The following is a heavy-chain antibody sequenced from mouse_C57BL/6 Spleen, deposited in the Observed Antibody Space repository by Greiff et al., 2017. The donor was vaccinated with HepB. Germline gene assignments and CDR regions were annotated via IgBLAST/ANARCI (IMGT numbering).Heavy chain of an antibody. V-gene: IGHV5-4*01. Sequence: EVQRVESGGGLVKPGGSLKLSCAASGFTFSSYAMSWVRQTPEKRLEWVATISDGGSYTYYPDNVKGRFTISRDNAKNNLYLQMSHLKSEDTAMYYCARDLEYFDVWGTGTTVTVSS. J-gene: IGHJ1*03. CDR1: GFTFSSYA. CDR2: ISDGGSYT. CDR3: ARDLEYFDV.